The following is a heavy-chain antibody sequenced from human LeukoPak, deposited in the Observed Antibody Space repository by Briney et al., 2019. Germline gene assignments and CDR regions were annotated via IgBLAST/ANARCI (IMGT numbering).Heavy chain of an antibody. CDR1: GFTFSSYW. V-gene: IGHV3-7*04. Sequence: GGSLRLSCAASGFTFSSYWMSWVRQAPGKGLEWVANIKQDGSEKYYVDSVKGRFTISRDNAKNSLYLQMNSLRAEDTAVYYCARAGYYYDSSGYCDYWGQGTLVTVSS. CDR3: ARAGYYYDSSGYCDY. D-gene: IGHD3-22*01. J-gene: IGHJ4*02. CDR2: IKQDGSEK.